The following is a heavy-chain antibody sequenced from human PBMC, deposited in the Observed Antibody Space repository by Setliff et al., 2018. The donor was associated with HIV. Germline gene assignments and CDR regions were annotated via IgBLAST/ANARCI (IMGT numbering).Heavy chain of an antibody. J-gene: IGHJ4*02. V-gene: IGHV1-24*01. CDR3: ATDNREGVGTPYYFDY. D-gene: IGHD1-26*01. Sequence: ASVKVSCKVSGYTLTKLSMHWVRQAPEKGLEWMGGFDPELGETFFAQNFRGRLTMTQDTSTDTAYMELTSLRPDDTAMYYCATDNREGVGTPYYFDYWGQGTQVTVSS. CDR2: FDPELGET. CDR1: GYTLTKLS.